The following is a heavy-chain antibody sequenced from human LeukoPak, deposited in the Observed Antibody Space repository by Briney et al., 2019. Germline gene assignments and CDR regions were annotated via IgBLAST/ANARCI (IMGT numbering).Heavy chain of an antibody. D-gene: IGHD1-14*01. CDR2: INHSGST. Sequence: SETLSLTCAVYGGSFSGYYWSWIRQPPGKGLEWIGEINHSGSTNYNPSLKSRVTISVDTPKNQFSPKLSSVTAADTAVYYCARVPRDRHRTLDYWGQGTLVTVSS. CDR1: GGSFSGYY. CDR3: ARVPRDRHRTLDY. V-gene: IGHV4-34*01. J-gene: IGHJ4*02.